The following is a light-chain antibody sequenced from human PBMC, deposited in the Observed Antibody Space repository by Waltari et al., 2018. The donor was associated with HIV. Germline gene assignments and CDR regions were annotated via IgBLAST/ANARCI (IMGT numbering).Light chain of an antibody. CDR1: ALPTQY. J-gene: IGLJ1*01. Sequence: SYELTQPPSVSLSPGQTARITCSGDALPTQYAFWYKQRPGQAPVVVIYKDSERPSGIPERISGSSSGTTVTLTISGVQAEDEADYYCQSADSSGTYYVFGSGTKVTVL. V-gene: IGLV3-25*03. CDR2: KDS. CDR3: QSADSSGTYYV.